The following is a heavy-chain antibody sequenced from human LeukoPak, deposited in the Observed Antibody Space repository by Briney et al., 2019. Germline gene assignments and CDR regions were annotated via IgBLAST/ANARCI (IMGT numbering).Heavy chain of an antibody. CDR3: ARRPIAAGNDWFDP. Sequence: SETLSLTCTVSGGSISSAAYYWGWVRQPPGKGLDWIGSIYYTGTTYYSPSLQTRATLSFDTSKNQFSLKLTSVTAADTAVYFCARRPIAAGNDWFDPWGQGTLVTVSS. J-gene: IGHJ5*02. D-gene: IGHD6-13*01. V-gene: IGHV4-39*01. CDR1: GGSISSAAYY. CDR2: IYYTGTT.